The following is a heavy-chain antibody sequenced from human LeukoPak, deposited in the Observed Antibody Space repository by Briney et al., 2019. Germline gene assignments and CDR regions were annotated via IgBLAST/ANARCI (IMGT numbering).Heavy chain of an antibody. CDR1: GFTFSSYS. J-gene: IGHJ4*02. D-gene: IGHD2-15*01. Sequence: GGSLRLSCAASGFTFSSYSMNWVRQAPGKRLEWVSSISSSSSYIYYADSVKGRFTISRDNAKNSLYLQMNSLRAEDTAVYYCARDSGIYCSGGSCRNRKGPFDYWGQGTLVTVSS. V-gene: IGHV3-21*01. CDR3: ARDSGIYCSGGSCRNRKGPFDY. CDR2: ISSSSSYI.